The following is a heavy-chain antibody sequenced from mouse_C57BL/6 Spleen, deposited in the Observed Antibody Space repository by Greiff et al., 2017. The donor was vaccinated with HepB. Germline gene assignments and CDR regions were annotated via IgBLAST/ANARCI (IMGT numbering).Heavy chain of an antibody. CDR2: IWTGGGT. Sequence: VKLVESGPGLVAPSQSLSITCTVSGFSLTSYAISWVRQPPGKGLEWLGVIWTGGGTNYNSALKSRLSISKDNSKSQVFLKMNSLQTDDTARYYCARITTVVARDWYFDVWGTGTTVTVSS. J-gene: IGHJ1*03. V-gene: IGHV2-9-1*01. CDR1: GFSLTSYA. CDR3: ARITTVVARDWYFDV. D-gene: IGHD1-1*01.